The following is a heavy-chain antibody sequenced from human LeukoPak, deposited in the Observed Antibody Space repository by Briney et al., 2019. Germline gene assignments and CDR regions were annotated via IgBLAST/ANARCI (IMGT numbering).Heavy chain of an antibody. CDR3: ARDGYGDYEVDYYYGMDV. CDR1: GGSISSSSYN. J-gene: IGHJ6*02. V-gene: IGHV4-39*02. CDR2: TYYSGNA. D-gene: IGHD4-17*01. Sequence: SETLSLTCTVSGGSISSSSYNWGWIRQPPGKGLEWIGTTYYSGNAHYNPSLESRVTISVDTSKNQFSLMLSSVTASDTAVYYCARDGYGDYEVDYYYGMDVWGQGTTVTVSS.